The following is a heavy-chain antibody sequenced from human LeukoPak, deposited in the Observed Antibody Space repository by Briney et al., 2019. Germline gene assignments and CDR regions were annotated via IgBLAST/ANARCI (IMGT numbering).Heavy chain of an antibody. CDR1: GFTFSDYY. V-gene: IGHV3-11*04. D-gene: IGHD4-17*01. CDR2: ISSSGSTI. J-gene: IGHJ3*02. Sequence: SGGPLRLSCAASGFTFSDYYMSWIRQAPGKGLEWVSYISSSGSTIYYADSVKGRFTISRDNAKNSVYLQMNSLRAEDTAVYYCARGQVTTVTRLAAFDIWGQGTMVTVSS. CDR3: ARGQVTTVTRLAAFDI.